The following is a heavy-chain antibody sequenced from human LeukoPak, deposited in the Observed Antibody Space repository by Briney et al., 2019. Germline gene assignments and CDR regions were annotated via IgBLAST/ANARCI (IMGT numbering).Heavy chain of an antibody. V-gene: IGHV1-46*01. D-gene: IGHD2-15*01. J-gene: IGHJ4*02. CDR1: GLTLTPIY. CDR3: ARDISVVAAMNGFDY. Sequence: ASVKVSCKASGLTLTPIYMHWVRQAPGQVLEWMAVLYPGGDRAIYAQRFQGRLTLTRDTSTNTVYMEVSSLASEDTAVYYCARDISVVAAMNGFDYWGQGTLVTVSS. CDR2: LYPGGDRA.